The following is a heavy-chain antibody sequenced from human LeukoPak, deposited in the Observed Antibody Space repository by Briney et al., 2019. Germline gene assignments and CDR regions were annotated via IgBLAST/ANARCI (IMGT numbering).Heavy chain of an antibody. Sequence: GGSLRLSCAASGFTFSSYWMSWVRQAPGKGLEWVANIKQDGSEKYYVDSVKGRFTTSRDNAKNSLYLQMNSLRAEDTAVYYCAQGGYDDYFDYWGQGTLVTVSS. D-gene: IGHD5-12*01. CDR3: AQGGYDDYFDY. CDR1: GFTFSSYW. CDR2: IKQDGSEK. J-gene: IGHJ4*02. V-gene: IGHV3-7*03.